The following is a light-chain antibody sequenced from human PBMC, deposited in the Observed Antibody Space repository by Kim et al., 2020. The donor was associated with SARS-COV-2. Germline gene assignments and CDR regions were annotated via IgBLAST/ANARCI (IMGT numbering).Light chain of an antibody. Sequence: ATINCKSSQSVLYSSNNKNYLAWYQQKPGQPPKLLIFWASTRESGVPDRFSGSGSGTDFTLTISSLQAEDVAVYYCQQYYSTPRTFGQGTRLEIK. CDR2: WAS. J-gene: IGKJ5*01. CDR3: QQYYSTPRT. CDR1: QSVLYSSNNKNY. V-gene: IGKV4-1*01.